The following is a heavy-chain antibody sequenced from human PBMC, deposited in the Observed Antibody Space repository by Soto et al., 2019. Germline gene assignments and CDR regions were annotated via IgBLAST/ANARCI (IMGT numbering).Heavy chain of an antibody. Sequence: PGGSLRLSCEASGFTFTYASMNWVRQAPGKGLEWVGRIKSKTDGGTTDYAAPVKGRFTISRDDSKNTLSLQMNSLKTEDTAVYYCASRTVMGMYYFDYWGRGTLVTVSS. D-gene: IGHD5-18*01. CDR3: ASRTVMGMYYFDY. CDR2: IKSKTDGGTT. V-gene: IGHV3-15*07. J-gene: IGHJ4*02. CDR1: GFTFTYAS.